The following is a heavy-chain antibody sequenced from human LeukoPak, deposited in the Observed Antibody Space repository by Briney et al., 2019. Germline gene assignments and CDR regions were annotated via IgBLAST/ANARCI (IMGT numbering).Heavy chain of an antibody. D-gene: IGHD1-14*01. V-gene: IGHV3-30*03. CDR3: ARDPIAAEPDYFDY. CDR2: IFDENNK. CDR1: GFRFSTFV. Sequence: GGSLRLSCIASGFRFSTFVMHWVRQAPGKGPEWVAVIFDENNKFHADSVKGRFTIYRDNSKNTLYLQMNSLTTEDTAVYYCARDPIAAEPDYFDYWGQGTLVTVSS. J-gene: IGHJ4*02.